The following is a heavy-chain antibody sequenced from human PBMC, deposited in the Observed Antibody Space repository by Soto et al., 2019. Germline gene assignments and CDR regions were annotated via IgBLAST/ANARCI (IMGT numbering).Heavy chain of an antibody. V-gene: IGHV3-49*04. Sequence: PVGSLRLSCTASGFTFGDYAMSWVRQAPGKGLEWVGFIRSKAYGGTTEYAASVKGRFTISRDDSKSIAYLQMNSLKTEDTAVYYCTRVGYSNYVDYFDYWGQGTLVTVSS. CDR3: TRVGYSNYVDYFDY. D-gene: IGHD4-4*01. CDR1: GFTFGDYA. CDR2: IRSKAYGGTT. J-gene: IGHJ4*02.